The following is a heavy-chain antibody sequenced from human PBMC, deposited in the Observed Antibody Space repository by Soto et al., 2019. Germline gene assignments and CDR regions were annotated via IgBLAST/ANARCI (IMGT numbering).Heavy chain of an antibody. Sequence: QVYLVESGGGVVQPGGSLRLSCGASAFTLSSFAMHWVRQAPGKGPEWLGAISSDRNIDSYGDSVRGRFTDSRDNWKNRVFLQMNSLRRDDTAVYYCAKGHVALIHSGFDMWGQGAMVTVSS. D-gene: IGHD5-12*01. J-gene: IGHJ3*02. CDR2: ISSDRNID. CDR3: AKGHVALIHSGFDM. V-gene: IGHV3-30*18. CDR1: AFTLSSFA.